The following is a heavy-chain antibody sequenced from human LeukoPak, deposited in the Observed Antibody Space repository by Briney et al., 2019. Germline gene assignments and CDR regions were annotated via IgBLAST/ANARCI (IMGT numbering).Heavy chain of an antibody. CDR1: GGSISSYY. CDR3: ARAPFFGSGSLPFDY. J-gene: IGHJ4*02. Sequence: PSETLSLTCTVSGGSISSYYWIWIRRPPGKGLEWIGYIYYSGSTNYNPSLKSRVTISVDTSKNQFSLKLSSVTAADTAVYYCARAPFFGSGSLPFDYWGQGTLVTVSS. D-gene: IGHD3-10*01. V-gene: IGHV4-59*01. CDR2: IYYSGST.